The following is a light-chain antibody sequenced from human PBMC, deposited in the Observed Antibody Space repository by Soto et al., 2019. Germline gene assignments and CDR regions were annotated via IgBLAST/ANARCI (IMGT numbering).Light chain of an antibody. CDR2: GNS. J-gene: IGLJ2*01. Sequence: QSVLTQPPSVSGAPGQGVPFSSTGASSNIGPGYDVHWYQHLPGTAPKLPIYGNSNRPSGVPDRFSGSKSGTSASLAITGLQAEDEADYYCQSYDSSLSVVFGGGTKVTVL. CDR3: QSYDSSLSVV. CDR1: SSNIGPGYD. V-gene: IGLV1-40*01.